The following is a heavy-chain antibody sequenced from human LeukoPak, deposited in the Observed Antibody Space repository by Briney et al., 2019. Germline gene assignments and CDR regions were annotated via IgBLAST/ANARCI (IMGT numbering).Heavy chain of an antibody. V-gene: IGHV4-59*01. Sequence: PSETQSLTCTVSGGSISSYWWSWIRQPPGKGLEYIGHIYYSGSTNYNPSLKSRVTISVDTSKNQFSLRLSSVTAADTAVYYCARWRCSSANCQYLDYWGQGTLVTVSS. CDR1: GGSISSYW. CDR2: IYYSGST. J-gene: IGHJ4*02. D-gene: IGHD2-2*01. CDR3: ARWRCSSANCQYLDY.